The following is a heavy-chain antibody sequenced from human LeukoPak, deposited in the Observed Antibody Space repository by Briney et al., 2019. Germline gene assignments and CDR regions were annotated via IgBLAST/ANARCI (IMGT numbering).Heavy chain of an antibody. CDR2: ISHDSKSV. V-gene: IGHV3-48*01. Sequence: GGSLRLSCAASGVTFNEYSMTWVRQAPGKGLGGVAYISHDSKSVSYADSVKGRLTIYRDDAKNSLYLLMNSLRAEDTAVYYCARDGYCNNGVCFDYWGQGSLVTVSS. J-gene: IGHJ4*02. CDR1: GVTFNEYS. CDR3: ARDGYCNNGVCFDY. D-gene: IGHD2-8*01.